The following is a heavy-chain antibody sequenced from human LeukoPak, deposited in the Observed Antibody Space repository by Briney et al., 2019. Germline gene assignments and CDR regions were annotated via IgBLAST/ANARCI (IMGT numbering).Heavy chain of an antibody. D-gene: IGHD1-26*01. V-gene: IGHV3-30*01. CDR2: ISYDGSNK. CDR1: GFTFSSYA. CDR3: ARDPTPWGGSYFDC. J-gene: IGHJ4*02. Sequence: GGSLRLSCAASGFTFSSYAMHWVRQAPGKGLEWVAVISYDGSNKYYADSVKGRFTISRDNSKNTLYLHMNSLRAEDTAVYYCARDPTPWGGSYFDCWGQETLVTVSS.